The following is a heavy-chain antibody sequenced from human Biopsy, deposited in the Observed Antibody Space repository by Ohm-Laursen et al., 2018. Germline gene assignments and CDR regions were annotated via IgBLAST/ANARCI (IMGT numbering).Heavy chain of an antibody. V-gene: IGHV4-34*01. D-gene: IGHD3-22*01. CDR3: VRGVDYYDPYHYYALDV. CDR2: HHHSGRT. CDR1: GESFNGYY. J-gene: IGHJ6*02. Sequence: TLSLTCPVYGESFNGYYWSWIRQTPGKGLEWIGEHHHSGRTNHNPSLKSRVTISVDTSKNQFSLKVGSAAAADTAVYYCVRGVDYYDPYHYYALDVWGQGTTVTVSS.